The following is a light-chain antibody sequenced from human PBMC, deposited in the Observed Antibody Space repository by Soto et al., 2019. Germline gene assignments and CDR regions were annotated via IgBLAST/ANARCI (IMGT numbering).Light chain of an antibody. J-gene: IGKJ5*01. CDR2: DAS. CDR3: QQLLGYPIT. Sequence: GDRVTITCRASQSISSWLAWYQQKPGEAPKLLIYDASSLESGVPSRFSGSGSGTEFTLTITSLQPDDFATYYCQQLLGYPITFGQGTRLEIK. CDR1: QSISSW. V-gene: IGKV1-5*01.